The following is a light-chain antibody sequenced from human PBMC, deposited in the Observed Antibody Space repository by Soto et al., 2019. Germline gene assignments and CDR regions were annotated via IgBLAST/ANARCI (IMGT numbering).Light chain of an antibody. CDR3: STWDDSLNGPV. CDR2: NNH. CDR1: GSNIGSNT. J-gene: IGLJ2*01. V-gene: IGLV1-44*01. Sequence: QSALTQPPSASGTPGQRVTISCSGSGSNIGSNTVDWYQHLPGTAPKLLIYNNHQRPSGVPDRFSGSKSGTSASLAITGLQSEDEADYYCSTWDDSLNGPVFGGGTKLTVL.